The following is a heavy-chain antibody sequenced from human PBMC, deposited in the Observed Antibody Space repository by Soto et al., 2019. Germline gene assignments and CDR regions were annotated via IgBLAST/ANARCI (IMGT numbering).Heavy chain of an antibody. Sequence: QLQLQESGPGLVKPSETLSLTCTVSGGSISSSSYYWGWIRQPPGKGLEWIGSIYYSGSTYYNPSLKSRVTISVDTSKNQFSLKLSSVTAADTAVYYCARFVLLESNWFDPWGQGTLVTVSS. CDR1: GGSISSSSYY. V-gene: IGHV4-39*01. D-gene: IGHD1-1*01. CDR3: ARFVLLESNWFDP. CDR2: IYYSGST. J-gene: IGHJ5*02.